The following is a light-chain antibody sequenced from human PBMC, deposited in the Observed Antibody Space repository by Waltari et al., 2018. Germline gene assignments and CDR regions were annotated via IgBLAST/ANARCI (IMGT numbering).Light chain of an antibody. CDR3: YCATDTEAW. CDR1: VVSKKF. Sequence: SFELTQPSSVSVSPGQTAKIPCSGDVVSKKFSRWYQQKAGQAPRLLMYNDKPRPSGIAGRFSGSSSGSTVTLTISGAQVADEGDYFCYCATDTEAWFGGGTKLTVL. CDR2: NDK. J-gene: IGLJ3*02. V-gene: IGLV3-27*01.